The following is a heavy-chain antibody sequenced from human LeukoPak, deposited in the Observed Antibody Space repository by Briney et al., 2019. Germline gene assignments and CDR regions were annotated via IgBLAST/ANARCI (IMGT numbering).Heavy chain of an antibody. D-gene: IGHD6-13*01. CDR1: GFTFSSYG. Sequence: GGSLRLSCAASGFTFSSYGMSWVRQAPGKGLEWVSDISASGGSTYYADSVKGRFTISRDNSKKTLYLQMNSLRAEDTAVYYCAKASSAGDSSSWHYWGQGILVTVSS. CDR2: ISASGGST. CDR3: AKASSAGDSSSWHY. V-gene: IGHV3-23*01. J-gene: IGHJ4*02.